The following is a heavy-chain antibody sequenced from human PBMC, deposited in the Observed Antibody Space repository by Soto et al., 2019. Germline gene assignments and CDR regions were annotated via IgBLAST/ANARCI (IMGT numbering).Heavy chain of an antibody. CDR1: GYTFTGYY. CDR2: INAGNGNT. D-gene: IGHD3-10*01. CDR3: ARGLTMVRGVILDAFDI. Sequence: ASVKVSCKASGYTFTGYYMHWVRQAPGQGLEWMGWINAGNGNTKYSQNFQGRVTITRDTSASTAYMELSSLRSEDTAVYYCARGLTMVRGVILDAFDIWGQGTMVTVSS. J-gene: IGHJ3*02. V-gene: IGHV1-3*01.